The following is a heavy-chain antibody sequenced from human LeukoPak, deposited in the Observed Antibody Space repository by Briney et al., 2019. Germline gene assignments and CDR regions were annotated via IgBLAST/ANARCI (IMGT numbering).Heavy chain of an antibody. CDR3: AKDQGGSYGFDP. D-gene: IGHD1-26*01. CDR2: ISGSGGST. J-gene: IGHJ5*02. CDR1: GFTFSTYV. Sequence: GGSLRLSCAASGFTFSTYVMSWVRQAPGKGLEWVSGISGSGGSTYYADSVKGRFTISRDNSKNTLYLQMNSLRAEDTAVYYCAKDQGGSYGFDPWGQGTLVTVSS. V-gene: IGHV3-23*01.